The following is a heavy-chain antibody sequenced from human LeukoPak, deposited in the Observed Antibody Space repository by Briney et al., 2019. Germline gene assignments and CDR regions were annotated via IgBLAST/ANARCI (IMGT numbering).Heavy chain of an antibody. CDR1: GFTFSSYS. CDR2: ISNTGGYI. Sequence: GGSLRLSCAASGFTFSSYSMNWVRQAPGKGLEWVSSISNTGGYIYYADSVKGRFTISRDNAKNSLYLQLNSLRAEDTAVYFCARDEMYGSGSYAYFDYWGQGTLVTVSS. CDR3: ARDEMYGSGSYAYFDY. D-gene: IGHD3-10*01. V-gene: IGHV3-21*01. J-gene: IGHJ4*02.